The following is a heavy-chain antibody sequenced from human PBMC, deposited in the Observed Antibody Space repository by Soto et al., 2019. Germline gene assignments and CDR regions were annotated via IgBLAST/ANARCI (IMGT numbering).Heavy chain of an antibody. CDR2: IYYDEST. D-gene: IGHD2-15*01. J-gene: IGHJ4*02. CDR3: GKVLIGATRHTDVDS. Sequence: LACTVSGVSLNSGHYYWVWIRQSPGKGLAWIASIYYDESTYYNPSLKSRVTISTDKPKNQFSLTLKSVTAADTAVYYCGKVLIGATRHTDVDSWGQGALVTVSS. V-gene: IGHV4-39*01. CDR1: GVSLNSGHYY.